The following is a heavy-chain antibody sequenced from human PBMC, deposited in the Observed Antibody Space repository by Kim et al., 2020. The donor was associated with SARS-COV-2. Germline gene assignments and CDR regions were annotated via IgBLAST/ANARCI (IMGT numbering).Heavy chain of an antibody. CDR3: AKVRGWELLGPFDY. CDR2: ISYDGSNK. CDR1: GFTFSSYG. Sequence: GGSLRLSCAASGFTFSSYGMHWVRQAPGKGLEWVAVISYDGSNKYYADSVKGRFTISRDNSKNTLYLQMNSLRAEDTAVYYCAKVRGWELLGPFDYWGQGTLVTVSS. V-gene: IGHV3-30*18. D-gene: IGHD1-26*01. J-gene: IGHJ4*02.